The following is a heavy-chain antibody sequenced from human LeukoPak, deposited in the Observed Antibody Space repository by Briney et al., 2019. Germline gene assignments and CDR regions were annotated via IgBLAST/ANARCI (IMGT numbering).Heavy chain of an antibody. Sequence: GGSLRLSCAASGFTFSSYAMSWVRQAPGKGLEWVANIKQDGSEKYYVGSVKGRFTISRDNAKNSLYLQLNSLRVEDTAVYFCAGGFGFLIESWGQGTPVTVSS. D-gene: IGHD3-10*01. V-gene: IGHV3-7*04. CDR1: GFTFSSYA. J-gene: IGHJ4*02. CDR2: IKQDGSEK. CDR3: AGGFGFLIES.